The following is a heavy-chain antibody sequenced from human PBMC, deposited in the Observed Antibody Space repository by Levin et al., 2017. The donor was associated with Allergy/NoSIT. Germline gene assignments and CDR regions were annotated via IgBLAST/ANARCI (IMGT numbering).Heavy chain of an antibody. CDR2: INHSGST. V-gene: IGHV4-34*01. Sequence: GSLRLSCAVYGGSFSGYYWSWIRQPPGKGLEWIGEINHSGSTNYNPSLKSRVTISVDTSKNQFSLKLSSVTAADTAVYYCARDTPDCSSTSCYEGGDAFDIWGQGTMVTVSS. J-gene: IGHJ3*02. CDR3: ARDTPDCSSTSCYEGGDAFDI. CDR1: GGSFSGYY. D-gene: IGHD2-2*01.